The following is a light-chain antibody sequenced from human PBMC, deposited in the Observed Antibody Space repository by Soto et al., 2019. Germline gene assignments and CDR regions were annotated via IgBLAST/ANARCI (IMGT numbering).Light chain of an antibody. J-gene: IGKJ1*01. CDR2: KAS. CDR1: QSINNW. V-gene: IGKV1-5*03. CDR3: QQYNSYWT. Sequence: DIQMTQSPSTLSASVGDRVTITCRASQSINNWLAWYQQKPGKAPKLLIYKASSLESGVPSRFSGSGSGTEFTLTISSLQPDDFATYYYQQYNSYWTFGQGTKVEIK.